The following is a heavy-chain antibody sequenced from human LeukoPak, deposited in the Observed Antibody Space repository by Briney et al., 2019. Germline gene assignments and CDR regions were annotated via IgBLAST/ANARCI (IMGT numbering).Heavy chain of an antibody. D-gene: IGHD3-22*01. CDR1: GGTFSSYA. CDR2: IIPILGIA. CDR3: ARDRKGYYDSSGYPLT. V-gene: IGHV1-69*04. J-gene: IGHJ4*02. Sequence: SVKVSCKASGGTFSSYAISWVRQAPGQGLEWMGRIIPILGIANYAQKFQGRVTITADKSTSTAYMELSSLRPEDTAVYYCARDRKGYYDSSGYPLTWGQGTLVTVSS.